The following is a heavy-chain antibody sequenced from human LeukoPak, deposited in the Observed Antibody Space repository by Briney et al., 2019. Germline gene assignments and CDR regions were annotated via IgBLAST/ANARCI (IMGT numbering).Heavy chain of an antibody. CDR2: ISYDGSNK. V-gene: IGHV3-30*03. J-gene: IGHJ5*02. CDR3: ARDSGSYPYEYNWFDP. D-gene: IGHD1-26*01. CDR1: GFTFSSYG. Sequence: PGGSLRLSCAASGFTFSSYGMHWVRQAPGKGLEWVAVISYDGSNKYYADSVKGRFTISRDNSKNTLYLQMNSLRAEDTAVYYCARDSGSYPYEYNWFDPWGQGTLVTVSS.